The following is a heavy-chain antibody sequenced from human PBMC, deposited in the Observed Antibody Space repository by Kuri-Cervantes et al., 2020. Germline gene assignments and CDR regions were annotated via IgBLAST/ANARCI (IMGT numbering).Heavy chain of an antibody. Sequence: SETLSPTCAVSGGSISSGGYSWSWIRQPPGKGLEWIGYIYHSGSTYYNPSLKSRVTISVDRSKNQFSLKLSSVTAADTAVYYCARGSWEGWFDPWGQGTLVTVSS. CDR1: GGSISSGGYS. J-gene: IGHJ5*02. CDR2: IYHSGST. V-gene: IGHV4-30-2*01. D-gene: IGHD2-15*01. CDR3: ARGSWEGWFDP.